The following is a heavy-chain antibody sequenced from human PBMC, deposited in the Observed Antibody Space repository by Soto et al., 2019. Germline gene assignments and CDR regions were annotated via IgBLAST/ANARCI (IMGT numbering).Heavy chain of an antibody. V-gene: IGHV3-33*01. CDR2: IWYDGSNK. J-gene: IGHJ4*02. CDR3: ARDVYSSSPLVPNDY. D-gene: IGHD6-13*01. Sequence: GGSLRLSCAASGFTFSSYGMHWVRQAPGKGLEWVAVIWYDGSNKYYADSVKGRFTISRDNSKNTLYLQMNSLRAEDTAVYYCARDVYSSSPLVPNDYWGQGTLVTVSS. CDR1: GFTFSSYG.